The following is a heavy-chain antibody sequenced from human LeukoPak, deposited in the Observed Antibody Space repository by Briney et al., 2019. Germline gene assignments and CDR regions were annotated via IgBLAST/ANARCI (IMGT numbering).Heavy chain of an antibody. D-gene: IGHD1-26*01. Sequence: PGGSLTLSCAASGFTFSRYSMNWVRQAPGRGLEWISSISGGSSDIYYADLMKGRFTISRDNAQNSLYLQMNSLRAEDTAVYYCAKSYWVWELLMIDYWGQGTLVTVSS. J-gene: IGHJ4*02. CDR3: AKSYWVWELLMIDY. CDR2: ISGGSSDI. CDR1: GFTFSRYS. V-gene: IGHV3-21*01.